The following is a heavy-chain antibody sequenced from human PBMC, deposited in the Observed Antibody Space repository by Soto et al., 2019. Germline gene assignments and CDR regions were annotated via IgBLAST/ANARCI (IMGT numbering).Heavy chain of an antibody. CDR2: ISYDGSNK. D-gene: IGHD6-13*01. Sequence: GGSLRLSCAASGFTFSSYAMHWVRQAPGKGLEWVAVISYDGSNKYYADSVKGRFTISRDNSKNTLYLQMNSLRAEDTAVYYCARAGSQAAGTLYFDYWGQGTLVTVSS. J-gene: IGHJ4*02. CDR3: ARAGSQAAGTLYFDY. V-gene: IGHV3-30-3*01. CDR1: GFTFSSYA.